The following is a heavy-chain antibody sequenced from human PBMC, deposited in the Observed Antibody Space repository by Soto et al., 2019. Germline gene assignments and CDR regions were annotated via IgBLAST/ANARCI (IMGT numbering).Heavy chain of an antibody. CDR3: ARESGGATATLDYYYFYMDV. CDR2: INPNGGAT. J-gene: IGHJ6*03. Sequence: QVQLVQSGAEVKKPGASVKVSCKTSGDSFSAFYLHWVRQAPGQGLEWLGWINPNGGATKYAQKFRGRVAMTRDTSIRTAYLELSSLSSDDTAIYYCARESGGATATLDYYYFYMDVWGKGTTVTVSS. CDR1: GDSFSAFY. D-gene: IGHD5-12*01. V-gene: IGHV1-2*02.